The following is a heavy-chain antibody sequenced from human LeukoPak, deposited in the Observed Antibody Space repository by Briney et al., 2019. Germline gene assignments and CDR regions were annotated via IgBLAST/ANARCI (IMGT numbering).Heavy chain of an antibody. Sequence: HTGGSLRLSCAASGFTFSSYAMSWVRQAPGKGLEWVSAISGSGGSTYYADSVKGRFTISRDNAKNSLYLQMNSLRAEDTALYHCARESVIYFGSGSYFPAWGQGTLVTVSS. V-gene: IGHV3-23*01. CDR2: ISGSGGST. CDR1: GFTFSSYA. CDR3: ARESVIYFGSGSYFPA. J-gene: IGHJ5*02. D-gene: IGHD3-10*01.